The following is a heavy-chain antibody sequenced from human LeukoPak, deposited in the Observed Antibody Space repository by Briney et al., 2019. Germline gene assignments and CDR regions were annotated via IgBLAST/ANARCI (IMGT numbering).Heavy chain of an antibody. J-gene: IGHJ4*02. D-gene: IGHD6-13*01. CDR1: GGTFSSYA. CDR2: IIPIFGTA. Sequence: SVKVSCKASGGTFSSYAISWVRQAPGQGLEWMGGIIPIFGTANYAQKFQGRVTITADESTSTVYMELSSLRSEDTAVYYCVSSWGSRGFDYWGQGTLVTVSS. CDR3: VSSWGSRGFDY. V-gene: IGHV1-69*13.